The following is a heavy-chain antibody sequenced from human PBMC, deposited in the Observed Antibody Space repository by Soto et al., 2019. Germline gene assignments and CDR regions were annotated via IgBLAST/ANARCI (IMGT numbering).Heavy chain of an antibody. D-gene: IGHD3-16*01. CDR3: ARDPWAADY. Sequence: EVQLVESGGGLVQPGGSLRLSCAASGFTVSTKYMSWVRQAPGKGLEGGSVIYRGGSTFYADSVRGRFTISRDNSKNTVNVQMNSLRAEDTAVSYCARDPWAADYWGQGTLVTVSS. CDR2: IYRGGST. J-gene: IGHJ4*02. V-gene: IGHV3-66*01. CDR1: GFTVSTKY.